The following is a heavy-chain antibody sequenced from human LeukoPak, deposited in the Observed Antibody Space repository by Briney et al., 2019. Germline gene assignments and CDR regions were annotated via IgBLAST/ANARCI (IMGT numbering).Heavy chain of an antibody. D-gene: IGHD6-19*01. CDR1: GYIFTTYW. CDR3: ARSASGWGFDD. CDR2: IYPGDSDT. Sequence: GESLKVSCKGSGYIFTTYWIGWVRRMSGKGLEWMGIIYPGDSDTRYSPSFQGQVTVSADKSISTAYLQWSSLKASDSAMYYCARSASGWGFDDWGQGTLVTVSS. J-gene: IGHJ4*02. V-gene: IGHV5-51*01.